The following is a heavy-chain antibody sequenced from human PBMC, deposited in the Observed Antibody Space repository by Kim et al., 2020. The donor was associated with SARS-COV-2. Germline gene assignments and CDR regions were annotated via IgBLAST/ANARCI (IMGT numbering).Heavy chain of an antibody. CDR1: GFTFSSYG. J-gene: IGHJ3*02. CDR3: ARELEGCGGDCFPSVDAFDI. D-gene: IGHD2-21*02. CDR2: IWYDGSNK. Sequence: GGSLRLSCAASGFTFSSYGMHWVRQAPGKGLEWVAVIWYDGSNKYYADSVKGRFTISRDNSKNTLYLQMNSLRAEDTAVYYCARELEGCGGDCFPSVDAFDIWGQGTMVTVSS. V-gene: IGHV3-33*01.